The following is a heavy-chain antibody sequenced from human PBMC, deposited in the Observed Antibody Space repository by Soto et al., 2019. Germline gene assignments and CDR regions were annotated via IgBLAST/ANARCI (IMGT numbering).Heavy chain of an antibody. CDR1: GYSFSTYD. V-gene: IGHV1-8*01. CDR2: VNPKSGNT. D-gene: IGHD2-2*02. Sequence: QVQLVPSGAEVKKPGASVKVSCKASGYSFSTYDIHWVRQAAGQGLEWMGWVNPKSGNTAYAQRFRGRVTTTRNTSISTAYREVSALTPEDTAVYYCARPYCDSTSCYTDWFDPWGQGNLVTVSS. J-gene: IGHJ5*02. CDR3: ARPYCDSTSCYTDWFDP.